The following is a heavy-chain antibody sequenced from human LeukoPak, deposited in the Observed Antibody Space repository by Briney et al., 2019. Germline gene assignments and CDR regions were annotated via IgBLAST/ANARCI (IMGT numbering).Heavy chain of an antibody. CDR1: GGSISSGSYY. D-gene: IGHD2-8*01. V-gene: IGHV4-39*07. CDR2: IYYTGIS. J-gene: IGHJ3*02. CDR3: VRADYNGGNPGSFDI. Sequence: PSETLSLTCTVSGGSISSGSYYWSWIRQPAGKGLEWIGTIYYTGISYYNPSLESRVTSSLDTSKNQFSLTLNSVTAADTAVYYCVRADYNGGNPGSFDIWGRGTMVTVSS.